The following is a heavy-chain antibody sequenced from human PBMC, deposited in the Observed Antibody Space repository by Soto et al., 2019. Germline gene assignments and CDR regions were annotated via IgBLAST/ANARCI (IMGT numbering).Heavy chain of an antibody. J-gene: IGHJ5*02. CDR3: ARLNYYDSSGYRNWLDP. V-gene: IGHV1-18*04. D-gene: IGHD3-22*01. CDR1: GCSFTSYS. Sequence: ASVKVSCKASGCSFTSYSITWVRQAPGQGPEWMGWINPNNGDTKYAQRLQGRVTMTTDTSTSTAYMELRSLRSDDTAVYYCARLNYYDSSGYRNWLDPWGQGTLVTVSS. CDR2: INPNNGDT.